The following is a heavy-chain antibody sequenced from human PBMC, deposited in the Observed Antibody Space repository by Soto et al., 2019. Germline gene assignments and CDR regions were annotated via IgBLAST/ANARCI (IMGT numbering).Heavy chain of an antibody. V-gene: IGHV3-23*01. CDR3: AKDSEDDWLLYYYYGMDV. Sequence: GGSLRLSCAASGFTFSSYAMSWVRQAPGKGLEWVSAISGSGGSTYYADSVKGRFTISRDNSKNTLYLQMNSLRAEDTAVYYCAKDSEDDWLLYYYYGMDVWGQGTTVTVSS. J-gene: IGHJ6*02. CDR2: ISGSGGST. CDR1: GFTFSSYA. D-gene: IGHD3-9*01.